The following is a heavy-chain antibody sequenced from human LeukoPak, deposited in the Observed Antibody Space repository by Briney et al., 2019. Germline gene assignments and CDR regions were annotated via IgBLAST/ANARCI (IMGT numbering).Heavy chain of an antibody. CDR1: GGSISSGTYY. V-gene: IGHV4-61*02. J-gene: IGHJ3*01. CDR2: IYGSGST. D-gene: IGHD1-26*01. Sequence: KTSETLSLTCTASGGSISSGTYYWSWIRRPAGKELEWIGRIYGSGSTNYNPSLKSRVTISLDTSKNHFSLKLSSVTAADTAVYYCAGLADSVGATMYTFNVWGQGTMVTVSS. CDR3: AGLADSVGATMYTFNV.